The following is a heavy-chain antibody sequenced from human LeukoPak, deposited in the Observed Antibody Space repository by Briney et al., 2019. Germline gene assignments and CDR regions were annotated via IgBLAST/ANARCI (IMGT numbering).Heavy chain of an antibody. CDR3: ARASTPKVGATIYYFDY. Sequence: ASVKVSCKASGYTFTSYAMNWVRQAPGQGLECMGWINTNTGNPTYAQGFTGRFVFSLDTSVSTAYLQISSLKAEDTALYYCARASTPKVGATIYYFDYWGQGTLVTVSP. CDR1: GYTFTSYA. CDR2: INTNTGNP. J-gene: IGHJ4*02. V-gene: IGHV7-4-1*02. D-gene: IGHD1-26*01.